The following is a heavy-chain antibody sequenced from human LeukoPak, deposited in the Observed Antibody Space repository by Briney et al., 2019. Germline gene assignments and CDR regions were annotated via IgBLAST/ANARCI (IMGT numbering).Heavy chain of an antibody. CDR2: IFDSGIT. J-gene: IGHJ4*02. CDR1: GTSVNGGNFY. V-gene: IGHV4-61*01. CDR3: ARGAGSYYFAF. Sequence: SETLSLTCTVSGTSVNGGNFYWPWIRQTPGKGLEWIGYIFDSGITHYNPSLKSRVTISIDTSNNQFSLKLTSVTPADTALYYCARGAGSYYFAFWGQGTLVIVSS. D-gene: IGHD1-26*01.